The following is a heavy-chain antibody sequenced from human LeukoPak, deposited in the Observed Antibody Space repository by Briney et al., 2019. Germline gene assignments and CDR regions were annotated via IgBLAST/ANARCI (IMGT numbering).Heavy chain of an antibody. D-gene: IGHD2-2*01. CDR2: VYYNGAT. V-gene: IGHV4-39*06. CDR1: GASVSSSYYF. Sequence: KPSETLTLTCAVSGASVSSSYYFWGWIRQPPGEKPEWLGSVYYNGATYYNPSLRSRVTISLDTSKNQFTLTVTSVTVADTALYFCASRIVVSPTAIETWFDSWGQGTLVTVSS. J-gene: IGHJ5*01. CDR3: ASRIVVSPTAIETWFDS.